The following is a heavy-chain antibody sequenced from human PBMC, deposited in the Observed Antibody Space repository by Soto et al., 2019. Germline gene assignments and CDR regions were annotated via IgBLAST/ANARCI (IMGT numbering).Heavy chain of an antibody. J-gene: IGHJ4*02. CDR3: ARAQAPYSNGWYY. V-gene: IGHV1-18*01. CDR1: GYTFTSYG. Sequence: QMYLVQSGAEVKKPGASVKVSCKASGYTFTSYGIIWVRQAPGQGLEWMGWINTKNGNTHYAQKLQGRVTMTTDTSTTAAYMELRSLRTDDPAVYFCARAQAPYSNGWYYWGQGTLVTVSS. D-gene: IGHD6-19*01. CDR2: INTKNGNT.